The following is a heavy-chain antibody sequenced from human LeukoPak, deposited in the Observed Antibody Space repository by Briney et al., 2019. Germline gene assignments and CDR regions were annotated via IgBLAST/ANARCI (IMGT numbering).Heavy chain of an antibody. Sequence: ASVKVSCKASGGTFSSYAISWVRQAPGQGLEWMGRIIPIFGIANYAQKFQGRVTITADKSTSTAYMELRSLTSDDTAVYYCARDHGFSGGSYFDTFDIWGRGTMVTVSS. CDR3: ARDHGFSGGSYFDTFDI. CDR2: IIPIFGIA. V-gene: IGHV1-69*04. D-gene: IGHD1-26*01. J-gene: IGHJ3*02. CDR1: GGTFSSYA.